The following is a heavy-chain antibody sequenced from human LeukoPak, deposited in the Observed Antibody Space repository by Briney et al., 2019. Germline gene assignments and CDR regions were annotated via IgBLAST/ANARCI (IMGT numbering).Heavy chain of an antibody. CDR2: ISGSGGST. CDR1: GFTFSSYA. V-gene: IGHV3-23*01. CDR3: AKEGRGYSGYDTGVVTT. J-gene: IGHJ5*02. D-gene: IGHD5-12*01. Sequence: GGFLRLSCAASGFTFSSYAMSWVRQAPGKGLEWVSAISGSGGSTYYADSVKGRFTISRDNSKNTLYLQMNSLRAEDTAVYYCAKEGRGYSGYDTGVVTTWGQGTLVTVSS.